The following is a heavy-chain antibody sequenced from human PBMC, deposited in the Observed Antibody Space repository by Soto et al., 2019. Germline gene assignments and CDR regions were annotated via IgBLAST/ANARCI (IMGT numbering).Heavy chain of an antibody. CDR1: GGSFSGYY. V-gene: IGHV4-34*01. D-gene: IGHD5-12*01. J-gene: IGHJ6*03. CDR2: INHSGST. Sequence: QVQLQQWGAGLLEPSETLSLTCAVYGGSFSGYYWSWIRQPPGKGLEWIGEINHSGSTNYNPSLKSRVTISVDTSKNQFSLKLSSVTAADTAVYYCARGLRGYSGYDSYYYYMDVWGKGTTVTVSS. CDR3: ARGLRGYSGYDSYYYYMDV.